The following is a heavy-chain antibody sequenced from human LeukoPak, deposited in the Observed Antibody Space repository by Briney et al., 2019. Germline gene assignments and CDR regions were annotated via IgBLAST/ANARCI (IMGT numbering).Heavy chain of an antibody. D-gene: IGHD5-18*01. J-gene: IGHJ4*02. Sequence: PSETLSLTCTVSGYSISSGYYWGWIRQPPGKGLEWIGSIYHSGSTYYNPSLKSRVTISVDTSKNQFSLKLNSVTAADTAVYYCARGGYIYGYWGQGTLVTVSS. CDR1: GYSISSGYY. CDR3: ARGGYIYGY. CDR2: IYHSGST. V-gene: IGHV4-38-2*02.